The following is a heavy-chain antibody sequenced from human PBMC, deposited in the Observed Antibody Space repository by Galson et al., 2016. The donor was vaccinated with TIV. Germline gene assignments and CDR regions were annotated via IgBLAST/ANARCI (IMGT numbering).Heavy chain of an antibody. J-gene: IGHJ6*02. D-gene: IGHD2-21*02. Sequence: SLRLSCAASGFIFSNAWMSCVRQAPGKGLEWVGRIKSNSDGGTTDYAAPVKGRFIISRDDSTSTLSLEMNGLKTEDTAVYYCTTPPYCGGDCWHYYYDAEDVWGQGTTVTVS. V-gene: IGHV3-15*01. CDR2: IKSNSDGGTT. CDR3: TTPPYCGGDCWHYYYDAEDV. CDR1: GFIFSNAW.